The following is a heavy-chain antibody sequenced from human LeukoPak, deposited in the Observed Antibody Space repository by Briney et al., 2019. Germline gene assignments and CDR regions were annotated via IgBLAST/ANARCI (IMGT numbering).Heavy chain of an antibody. CDR1: GGSISSSSYY. D-gene: IGHD6-13*01. CDR2: IYYSGST. J-gene: IGHJ5*02. V-gene: IGHV4-39*01. CDR3: ARGSSSSWAGGLDP. Sequence: SETLSLTCTVSGGSISSSSYYWGWVRQPRGKGLEWIGSIYYSGSTYYNPSLKSRVTISVDTSKNQFSLKLSSVTAADTAVYYCARGSSSSWAGGLDPWGQGTLVTVSS.